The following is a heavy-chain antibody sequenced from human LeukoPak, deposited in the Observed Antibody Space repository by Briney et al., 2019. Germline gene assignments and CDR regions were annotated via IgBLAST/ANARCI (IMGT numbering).Heavy chain of an antibody. Sequence: GGSLRLSCAASGFTFSDYNMNWVRQAPGKGLEWVSSISRSSYYIYYTDSVKGRFTISRDNAKNSLYLQMNSLRAEDTAVYYCAKGVGYCSGGSCQQFDYWGQGTLVTVSS. CDR2: ISRSSYYI. V-gene: IGHV3-21*04. CDR3: AKGVGYCSGGSCQQFDY. J-gene: IGHJ4*02. CDR1: GFTFSDYN. D-gene: IGHD2-15*01.